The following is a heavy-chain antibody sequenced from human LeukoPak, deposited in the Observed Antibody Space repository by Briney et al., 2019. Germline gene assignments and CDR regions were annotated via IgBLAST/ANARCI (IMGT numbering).Heavy chain of an antibody. V-gene: IGHV4-34*09. Sequence: PSETLSLTCAVYGGSFSGYYWSWIRQPPGKGLEWIGEINHSGSTYYNPSLKSRVTISVDMSKNQFSLKLSSVTAADTAVYYCAREWFQGRVDYWGQGTLVTVSS. CDR2: INHSGST. J-gene: IGHJ4*02. CDR1: GGSFSGYY. CDR3: AREWFQGRVDY. D-gene: IGHD3-10*01.